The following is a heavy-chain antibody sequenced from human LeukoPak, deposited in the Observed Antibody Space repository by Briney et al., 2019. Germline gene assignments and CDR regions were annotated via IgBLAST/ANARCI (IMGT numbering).Heavy chain of an antibody. Sequence: GGSLRLSCAASGFTFSSYAMSWVRQAPGKGLEWVSYIGTSSSPKYYADSVKGRFTISRDNDKNSIYLQMDSLRDEDTAVYYCARGNRGLSPDYWGQGTLVTVSS. V-gene: IGHV3-48*02. J-gene: IGHJ4*02. CDR3: ARGNRGLSPDY. CDR1: GFTFSSYA. CDR2: IGTSSSPK. D-gene: IGHD1-14*01.